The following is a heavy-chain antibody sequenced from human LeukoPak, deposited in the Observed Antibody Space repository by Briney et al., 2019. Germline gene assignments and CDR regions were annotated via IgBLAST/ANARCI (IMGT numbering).Heavy chain of an antibody. V-gene: IGHV3-53*01. CDR1: GFTVSSNY. Sequence: GGSLRLSFAASGFTVSSNYMSWVRQAPGKGLEWGSVIYSGGSTYYADSVKGRFTISRDNSKNTLYLQMNSLRAEDTAVYYCARYVLGESPSDAFDIWGQGTMVTVSS. D-gene: IGHD2/OR15-2a*01. J-gene: IGHJ3*02. CDR3: ARYVLGESPSDAFDI. CDR2: IYSGGST.